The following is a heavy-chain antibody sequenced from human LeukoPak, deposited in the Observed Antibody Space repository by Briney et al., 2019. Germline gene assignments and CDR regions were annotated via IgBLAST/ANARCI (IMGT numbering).Heavy chain of an antibody. CDR2: ISSSGSTI. V-gene: IGHV3-48*03. D-gene: IGHD1-1*01. Sequence: QPGGSQRLSCAASGFTFSSYEMNWVRQAPGKGLEWVSYISSSGSTIYYADSVKGRFTISRDNAKNSLYLQMNSLRAEDTAVYYCATSYGDATGPGRDYWGQGTLVTVSS. J-gene: IGHJ4*02. CDR1: GFTFSSYE. CDR3: ATSYGDATGPGRDY.